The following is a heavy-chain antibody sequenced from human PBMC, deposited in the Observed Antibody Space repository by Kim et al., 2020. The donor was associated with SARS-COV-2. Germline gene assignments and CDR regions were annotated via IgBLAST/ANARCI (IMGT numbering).Heavy chain of an antibody. V-gene: IGHV4-59*08. J-gene: IGHJ4*02. CDR2: IYHSGNT. CDR1: GGSISGSY. Sequence: SETLSLTCTVSGGSISGSYWSWIRQTPGKGLEWIGCIYHSGNTKYNPSLKSRITISVDTSENQFSLKLSSVTAADAVVYYCARHAHFGDYFDYWGQGTLVTVSS. CDR3: ARHAHFGDYFDY. D-gene: IGHD4-17*01.